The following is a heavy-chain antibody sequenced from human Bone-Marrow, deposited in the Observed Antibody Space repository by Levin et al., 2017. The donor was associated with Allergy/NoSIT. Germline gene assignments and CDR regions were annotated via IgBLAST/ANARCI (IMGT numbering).Heavy chain of an antibody. V-gene: IGHV3-13*01. CDR1: GFTFSSYD. CDR3: ARGQQLGTNDYYYYYGMDV. CDR2: IGTAGDT. J-gene: IGHJ6*02. Sequence: GGSLRLSCAASGFTFSSYDMHWVRQATGKGLEWVSAIGTAGDTYYPGSVKGRFTISRENAKNSLYLQMNSLRAGDTAVYYCARGQQLGTNDYYYYYGMDVWGQGTTVTVSS. D-gene: IGHD6-13*01.